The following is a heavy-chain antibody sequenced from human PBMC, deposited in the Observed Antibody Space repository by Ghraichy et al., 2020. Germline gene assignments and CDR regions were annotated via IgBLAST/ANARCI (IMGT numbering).Heavy chain of an antibody. CDR1: GFTFSRVG. J-gene: IGHJ4*02. CDR2: ISNSSSTI. Sequence: GESLNISCGASGFTFSRVGMNWARQAPGKGPEWVAYISNSSSTIYYADSVKGRFTISRDNDKKTLYLQMNSLRDEDTAVYYCTRGGGFDYWGQGTLVTVSS. V-gene: IGHV3-48*02. CDR3: TRGGGFDY. D-gene: IGHD3-16*01.